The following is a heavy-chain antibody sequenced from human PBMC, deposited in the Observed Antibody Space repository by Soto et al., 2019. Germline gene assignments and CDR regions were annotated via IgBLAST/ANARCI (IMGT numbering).Heavy chain of an antibody. D-gene: IGHD5-12*01. Sequence: QVQLVQSGAEVKKPGSSVKVSCKASGGTFSSYAISWVRQAPGQGLEWMGGIIPIFGTANYAQKFQGRVTITADECTRTAYMELSSLRSEDTAVYYCARDGGYSGYEMGSYYYYGMDVWGQGTTVTVSS. V-gene: IGHV1-69*01. J-gene: IGHJ6*02. CDR3: ARDGGYSGYEMGSYYYYGMDV. CDR2: IIPIFGTA. CDR1: GGTFSSYA.